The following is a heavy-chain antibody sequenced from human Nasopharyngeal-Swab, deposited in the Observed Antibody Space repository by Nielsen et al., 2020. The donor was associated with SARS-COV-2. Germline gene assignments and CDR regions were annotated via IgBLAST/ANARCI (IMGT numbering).Heavy chain of an antibody. CDR3: ARLPPNCGGDCYFDY. CDR1: GYFFNTYW. CDR2: IYPSDSDT. Sequence: GESLKISCKASGYFFNTYWIGWVRQMPGKGPEFMGIIYPSDSDTRYSPPFQGQVTISADKSITTAYLQWSSLKASDTAMYYCARLPPNCGGDCYFDYWGQGTPVTVSS. J-gene: IGHJ4*02. V-gene: IGHV5-51*01. D-gene: IGHD2-21*02.